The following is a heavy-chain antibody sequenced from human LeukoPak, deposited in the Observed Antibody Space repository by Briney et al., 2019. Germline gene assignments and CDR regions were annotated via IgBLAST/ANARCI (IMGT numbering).Heavy chain of an antibody. V-gene: IGHV1-2*02. Sequence: ASVKVSCKASGYTFTGYYMHWVRQAPGQGLEWMGRINHNSGGTNYAQKFQGRVTMTRDTAISTDYMELSRVRSNDTAVYYCARVHSGSSWYTGYWGQGTLVTVSS. J-gene: IGHJ4*02. D-gene: IGHD6-13*01. CDR1: GYTFTGYY. CDR3: ARVHSGSSWYTGY. CDR2: INHNSGGT.